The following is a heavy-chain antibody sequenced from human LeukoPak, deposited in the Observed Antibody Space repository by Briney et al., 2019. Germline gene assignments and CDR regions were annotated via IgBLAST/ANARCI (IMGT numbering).Heavy chain of an antibody. CDR3: ARVGSEDWFDP. D-gene: IGHD3-10*01. CDR2: IYTSGCT. V-gene: IGHV4-61*02. Sequence: SETLSLTCTVSGGSISSSSYYWSWIRQPAGKGLEWIGRIYTSGCTNYNPSLKSRVTMSVDTSKNQFSLKLSSVTAADTAVYYCARVGSEDWFDPWGQGTLVSVSS. J-gene: IGHJ5*02. CDR1: GGSISSSSYY.